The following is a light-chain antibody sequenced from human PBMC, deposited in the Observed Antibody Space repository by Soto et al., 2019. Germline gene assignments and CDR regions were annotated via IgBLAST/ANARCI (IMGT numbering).Light chain of an antibody. J-gene: IGLJ1*01. CDR1: SSDVGGYNH. Sequence: QSVLTQPASVSGSPGQSITISCTGTSSDVGGYNHVSWYQIHPGKAPKLIIYEVTSRPSGVSYRFSGSKSGNSASLTISGLQAEDDADYYCSSYASSTSYVFGGGTKVTVL. CDR3: SSYASSTSYV. V-gene: IGLV2-14*01. CDR2: EVT.